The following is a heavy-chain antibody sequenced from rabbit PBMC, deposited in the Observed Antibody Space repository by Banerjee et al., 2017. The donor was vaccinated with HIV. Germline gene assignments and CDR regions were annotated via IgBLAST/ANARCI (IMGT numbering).Heavy chain of an antibody. J-gene: IGHJ4*01. CDR3: ARGVSTSGRGYGL. V-gene: IGHV1S45*01. Sequence: QEQLEESGGDLVKPEGSLTLTCTASGIDFSIGNDMRWVRQAPGKGLEWIACIYAGSSGSTVYATWAKGRFTISRTSSTTVTLQMTSLTAADTSTYFCARGVSTSGRGYGLWGQGTLVTVS. CDR1: GIDFSIGND. D-gene: IGHD4-1*01. CDR2: IYAGSSGST.